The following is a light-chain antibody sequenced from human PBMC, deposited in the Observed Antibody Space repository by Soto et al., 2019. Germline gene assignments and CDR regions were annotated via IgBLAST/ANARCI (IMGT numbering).Light chain of an antibody. CDR3: SAYTSSSTV. V-gene: IGLV2-14*01. J-gene: IGLJ3*02. Sequence: QSALTQPASVSGSPGQSITISCTGTSSDVGGYNYVSWYQQHPDKAPKLMIYEVSNRPSGVSNLFSGSKSGNTASLTISGLQAEDEADYYCSAYTSSSTVFGGGTELTVL. CDR2: EVS. CDR1: SSDVGGYNY.